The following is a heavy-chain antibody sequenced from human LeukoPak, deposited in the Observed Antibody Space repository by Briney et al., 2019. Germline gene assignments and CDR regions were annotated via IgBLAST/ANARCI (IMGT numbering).Heavy chain of an antibody. CDR2: ISYDGSNK. V-gene: IGHV3-30*14. CDR1: GFTFSSYA. D-gene: IGHD3-22*01. Sequence: GGSLRLSCAASGFTFSSYAMHWVRQAPGKGLEWVAVISYDGSNKYYADSVKGRFTISRDNSKNTLYLQMNSLRAEDTAVYYCARVLYYYDSSGYRHLDYWGQGTLVTVSS. J-gene: IGHJ4*02. CDR3: ARVLYYYDSSGYRHLDY.